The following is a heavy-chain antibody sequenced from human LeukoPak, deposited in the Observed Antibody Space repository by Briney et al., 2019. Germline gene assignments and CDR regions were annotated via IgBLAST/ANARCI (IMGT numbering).Heavy chain of an antibody. CDR2: IYYSGST. Sequence: SETLSLTCTVSGGSISSYYWSWIRQPPGKGLEWIGYIYYSGSTNYNPSLKSRVTISVDTSKNQFSLKLSSVTAADTAVYYCARLTQPYYDFWSGYYVRAWFDPWGQGTPVTVSS. CDR3: ARLTQPYYDFWSGYYVRAWFDP. J-gene: IGHJ5*02. CDR1: GGSISSYY. V-gene: IGHV4-59*08. D-gene: IGHD3-3*01.